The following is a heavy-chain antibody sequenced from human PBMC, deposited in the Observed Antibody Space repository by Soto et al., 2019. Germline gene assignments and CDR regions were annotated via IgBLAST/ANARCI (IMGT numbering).Heavy chain of an antibody. V-gene: IGHV4-31*02. Sequence: WTWIRQHPGKGLEWIGYIYYGGSTYYNSSLKSRITISVDASRNQFFLNLSSVTAADTALYYCARARPDNIDYWGQGTLVTVSS. D-gene: IGHD3-9*01. CDR3: ARARPDNIDY. CDR2: IYYGGST. J-gene: IGHJ4*02.